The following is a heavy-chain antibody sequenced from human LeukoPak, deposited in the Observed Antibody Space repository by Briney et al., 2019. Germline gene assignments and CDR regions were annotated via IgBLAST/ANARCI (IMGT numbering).Heavy chain of an antibody. V-gene: IGHV3-23*01. CDR2: IDDSGVIR. J-gene: IGHJ4*02. CDR3: AKHQNIVVVTAFDY. Sequence: GGSLRLSCAASGFTFSSYAMSWVRQAPGKGLEWVSRIDDSGVIRSYADSVKGRFTISRDNSKMTLTLQMNSLRAEDTAVYYCAKHQNIVVVTAFDYWGQGTQVTVSS. CDR1: GFTFSSYA. D-gene: IGHD2-21*02.